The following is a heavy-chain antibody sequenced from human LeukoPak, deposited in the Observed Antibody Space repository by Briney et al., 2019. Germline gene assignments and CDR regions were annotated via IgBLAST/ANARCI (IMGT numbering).Heavy chain of an antibody. CDR3: AELGITMIGGV. Sequence: PGGSLRLSCAASGFTFSSYGMSWVRQAPGKGLECVSAISGRGGSTYYADSVKGRFTISRDNSKNTLYLQMNSLRAEDTAVYYCAELGITMIGGVWGKGTTVTISS. J-gene: IGHJ6*04. V-gene: IGHV3-23*01. CDR2: ISGRGGST. CDR1: GFTFSSYG. D-gene: IGHD3-10*02.